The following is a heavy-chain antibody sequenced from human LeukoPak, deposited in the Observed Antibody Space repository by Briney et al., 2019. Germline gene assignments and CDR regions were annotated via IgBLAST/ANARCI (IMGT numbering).Heavy chain of an antibody. J-gene: IGHJ6*03. CDR1: GGSISSGSYY. CDR2: IYTSGST. CDR3: ARIAVAGTSLRLYYYYYMDV. D-gene: IGHD6-19*01. Sequence: SETLSLTCTVSGGSISSGSYYWSWIRQPAGKGLEWIGRIYTSGSTNYNPSLKSRVTISVDTSKNQFSLKLSSVTAADTAVYYCARIAVAGTSLRLYYYYYMDVWGKGTTVTISS. V-gene: IGHV4-61*02.